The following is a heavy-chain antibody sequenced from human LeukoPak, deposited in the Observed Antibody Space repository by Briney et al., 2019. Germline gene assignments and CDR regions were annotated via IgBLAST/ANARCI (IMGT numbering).Heavy chain of an antibody. Sequence: SETLSLTCAVSGGSINSGGYSWSWIRQPPGKGLEWIGYIYYSGSTYYNPSLKSRVTISVDTSKNQFSLKLSSVTAADTAVYYCARILPGNYYDSSGYYYWFDPWGQGTLVTVSS. CDR2: IYYSGST. CDR3: ARILPGNYYDSSGYYYWFDP. V-gene: IGHV4-30-4*07. D-gene: IGHD3-22*01. J-gene: IGHJ5*02. CDR1: GGSINSGGYS.